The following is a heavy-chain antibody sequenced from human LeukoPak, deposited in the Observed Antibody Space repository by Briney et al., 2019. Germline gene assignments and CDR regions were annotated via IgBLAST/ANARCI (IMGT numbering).Heavy chain of an antibody. J-gene: IGHJ6*02. V-gene: IGHV1-46*03. D-gene: IGHD3-3*01. Sequence: GASVKVSCKASGYTFISNYIHWVRQAPGQGLEWVGIINPNNGATTYAQRLQGRIAMTRDTSTGTVYMELSSLRSDDTAVYYCARLLDAAYRSTYWPYGMDVWGQGTTVIVSS. CDR1: GYTFISNY. CDR3: ARLLDAAYRSTYWPYGMDV. CDR2: INPNNGAT.